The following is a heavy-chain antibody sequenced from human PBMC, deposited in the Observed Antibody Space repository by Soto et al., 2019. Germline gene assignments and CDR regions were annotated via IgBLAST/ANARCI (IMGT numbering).Heavy chain of an antibody. CDR2: IFAGGNP. D-gene: IGHD6-13*01. CDR1: Y. Sequence: YLSCNKPAPGKGLEWVSVIFAGGNPYYADSVEGRFTISRDNSKDTLYLQMNSLRAEDTAVYYCTRDLPGYGSSWPDNGGQGTLVTVSS. V-gene: IGHV3-66*01. J-gene: IGHJ1*01. CDR3: TRDLPGYGSSWPDN.